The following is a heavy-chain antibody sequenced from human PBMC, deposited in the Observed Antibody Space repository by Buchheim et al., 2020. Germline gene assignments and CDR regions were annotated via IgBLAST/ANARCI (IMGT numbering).Heavy chain of an antibody. V-gene: IGHV3-48*03. CDR2: ISSSGYII. Sequence: EVQLVESGGGLVQPGGSLRLSCAASGFTFSYYEMNWLRQAPGKGLEWVSYISSSGYIIYYADSVKGRFTISRDNAKNSLYLQMNSLRAEDTAVYYCARDLSRRSTSWSYVDNWGQGTL. CDR3: ARDLSRRSTSWSYVDN. J-gene: IGHJ4*02. CDR1: GFTFSYYE. D-gene: IGHD2-2*01.